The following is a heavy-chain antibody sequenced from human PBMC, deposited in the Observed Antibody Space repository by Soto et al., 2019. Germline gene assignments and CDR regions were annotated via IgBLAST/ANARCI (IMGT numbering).Heavy chain of an antibody. Sequence: ASVKVSCKASGYTFTSYGISWVRQAPGQGLEWMGWISAYNGNTNYAQKLQGRVTMTTDTSTSKAYMELRSLRSDDTAVYYCARSLNCGGDCYPYYFDYWGQGTLVTVSS. CDR2: ISAYNGNT. CDR3: ARSLNCGGDCYPYYFDY. D-gene: IGHD2-21*02. J-gene: IGHJ4*02. CDR1: GYTFTSYG. V-gene: IGHV1-18*01.